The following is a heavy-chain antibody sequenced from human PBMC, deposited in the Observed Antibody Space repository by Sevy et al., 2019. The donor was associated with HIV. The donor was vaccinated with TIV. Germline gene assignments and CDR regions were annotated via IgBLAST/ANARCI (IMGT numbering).Heavy chain of an antibody. D-gene: IGHD2-8*01. CDR2: LSFGGGRK. V-gene: IGHV3-23*01. J-gene: IGHJ4*02. CDR1: GFNFNIYS. Sequence: GGSLRLSCVASGFNFNIYSMSWVRQAPGKGLEWVSTLSFGGGRKTNADSVQGRFTMSRDDSKKTVYLEMNSLRAEDTAVYYCAREGCTRPHDHWGQGTLVTVSS. CDR3: AREGCTRPHDH.